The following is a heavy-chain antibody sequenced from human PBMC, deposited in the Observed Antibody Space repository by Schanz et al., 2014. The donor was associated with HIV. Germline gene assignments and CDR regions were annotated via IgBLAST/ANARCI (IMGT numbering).Heavy chain of an antibody. CDR1: GFRFSSHA. J-gene: IGHJ4*02. CDR3: AKSSGWLYAHFDN. D-gene: IGHD3-9*01. CDR2: IVSSGGDT. Sequence: EVQLLESGGGLVQPGESLRLSCAVSGFRFSSHAMTWVRQAPGKGLEWVSAIVSSGGDTYYADFVEGRFTISRDNSKNTLYLQMHSLRAEDTAVYYCAKSSGWLYAHFDNWGQGTLVTVSS. V-gene: IGHV3-23*01.